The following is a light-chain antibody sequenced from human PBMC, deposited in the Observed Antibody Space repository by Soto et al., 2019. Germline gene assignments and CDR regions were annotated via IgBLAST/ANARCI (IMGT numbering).Light chain of an antibody. V-gene: IGLV2-23*02. J-gene: IGLJ1*01. CDR3: YSFTGFSTSLFV. Sequence: QSVLTQPASVSGSPGQSITISCTGTSRDIGTSNLVSWYQQYPGKAPKLMIYEVTKRPSGISYRFSGSKSGNTASLTISGLQPEDEADYYCYSFTGFSTSLFVFGTGNKVTVL. CDR1: SRDIGTSNL. CDR2: EVT.